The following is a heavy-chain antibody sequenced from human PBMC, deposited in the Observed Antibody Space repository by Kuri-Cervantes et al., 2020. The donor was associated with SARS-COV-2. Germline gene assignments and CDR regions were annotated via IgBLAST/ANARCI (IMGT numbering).Heavy chain of an antibody. J-gene: IGHJ6*02. CDR1: GITFSTYE. CDR2: ISSGGRII. D-gene: IGHD2-2*01. Sequence: GGSLRLSCAASGITFSTYEMNWVRQAPGKGPEWVSHISSGGRIIYYADSVKGRFTLSRDNAKNMLFLQMDSLRADDTAVYYCARTRGMDVWGQGTTVTVSS. V-gene: IGHV3-48*03. CDR3: ARTRGMDV.